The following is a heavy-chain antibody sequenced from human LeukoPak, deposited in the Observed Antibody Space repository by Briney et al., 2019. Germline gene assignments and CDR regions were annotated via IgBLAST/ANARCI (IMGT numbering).Heavy chain of an antibody. Sequence: ASVKVSCKASGYTFTGYYMHWVRQAPGQGLEWMGWINPNSSGTNYAQKFQGRVTMTRDTSISTAYMELSRLRSDDTAVYYCARDSGSGTQGDYWGQGTLVTVSS. CDR2: INPNSSGT. CDR1: GYTFTGYY. D-gene: IGHD3-10*01. J-gene: IGHJ4*02. V-gene: IGHV1-2*02. CDR3: ARDSGSGTQGDY.